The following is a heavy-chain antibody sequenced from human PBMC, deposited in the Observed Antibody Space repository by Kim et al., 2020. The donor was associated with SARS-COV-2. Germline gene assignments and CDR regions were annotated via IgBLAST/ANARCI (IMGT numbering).Heavy chain of an antibody. Sequence: ASVKVSCKASGYTFTDYYMDWVRQAPGQGLEWMGRINPNSGGTNYAQKFQGRVTLTRDTSISTAYMELSSLSSDDTAVYYCSRGNAWGIYWGQGTPVTVS. CDR3: SRGNAWGIY. V-gene: IGHV1-2*06. J-gene: IGHJ4*02. CDR2: INPNSGGT. D-gene: IGHD3-16*01. CDR1: GYTFTDYY.